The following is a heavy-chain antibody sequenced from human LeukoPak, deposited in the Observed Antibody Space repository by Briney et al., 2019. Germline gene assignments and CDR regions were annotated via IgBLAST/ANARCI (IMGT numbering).Heavy chain of an antibody. V-gene: IGHV1-69*06. CDR1: GGTFSSYA. D-gene: IGHD4-17*01. CDR3: ARMMTTVTTVGLDV. J-gene: IGHJ6*04. CDR2: IIPIFGTA. Sequence: SVKVSCKASGGTFSSYAISWVRQAPGQGLEWMGGIIPIFGTANYAQKFQGRVTITADKSTSTAYMELSSLRYEDTAVYYCARMMTTVTTVGLDVWGKGTTVTVSS.